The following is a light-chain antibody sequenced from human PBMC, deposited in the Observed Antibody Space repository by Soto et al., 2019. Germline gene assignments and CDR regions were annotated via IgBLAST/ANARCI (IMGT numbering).Light chain of an antibody. CDR2: AVS. Sequence: DIQMTQSPSSLSASVGDRVTITCRASQSISKYLNWYEQKPGKAPSLLMYAVSSLQGGVPPRFSGSASGTNFSLNIAGLQREDFATYHCQQSYRTPYTFGQGT. CDR1: QSISKY. CDR3: QQSYRTPYT. J-gene: IGKJ2*01. V-gene: IGKV1-39*01.